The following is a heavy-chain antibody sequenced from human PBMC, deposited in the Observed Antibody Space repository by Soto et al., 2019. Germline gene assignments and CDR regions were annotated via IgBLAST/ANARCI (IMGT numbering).Heavy chain of an antibody. CDR3: ARGKGMEENYYYYGMDV. D-gene: IGHD1-1*01. CDR1: GYTFSTYA. J-gene: IGHJ6*02. CDR2: INGGNGHT. V-gene: IGHV1-3*01. Sequence: ASVKVSWKAAGYTFSTYALDWVRKAPEKGLEWMGWINGGNGHTRYSQKFKDRVTISRDTPASTAYMELSGLRSEDTAVYYCARGKGMEENYYYYGMDVWGQGTTVTVSS.